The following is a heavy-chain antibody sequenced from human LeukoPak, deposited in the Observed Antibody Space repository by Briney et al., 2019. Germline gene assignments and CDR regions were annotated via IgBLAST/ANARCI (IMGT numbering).Heavy chain of an antibody. CDR2: IRYDGSNK. D-gene: IGHD2-2*03. Sequence: PGGSLRLSCAASGFTFSSYGMHWVRQAPGKGLEWVAFIRYDGSNKYYADSVKGRFTISRDNSKNTLYLQMNSLRAEDTAVYYCANYVGYCSSTSCRDDAFDIWGQGTMVTVSS. CDR1: GFTFSSYG. J-gene: IGHJ3*02. V-gene: IGHV3-30*02. CDR3: ANYVGYCSSTSCRDDAFDI.